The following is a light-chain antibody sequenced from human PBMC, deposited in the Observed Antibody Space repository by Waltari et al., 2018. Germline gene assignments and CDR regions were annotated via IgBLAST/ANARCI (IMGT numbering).Light chain of an antibody. V-gene: IGKV1-39*01. CDR2: GAS. Sequence: DIQMTQSPSSLSASVGDTVTVTCRASQNIRTYLNWYQQKTAKALKLLIYGASTLQRGVPSRFRGSASGTEFTLTVTNLQPDDFATYFCQQSFSSPWTFGQGTTVNI. CDR1: QNIRTY. CDR3: QQSFSSPWT. J-gene: IGKJ1*01.